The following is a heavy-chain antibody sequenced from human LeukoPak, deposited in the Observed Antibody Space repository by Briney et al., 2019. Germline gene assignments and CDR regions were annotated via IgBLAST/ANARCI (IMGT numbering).Heavy chain of an antibody. D-gene: IGHD2-15*01. CDR2: ISTSSSYI. V-gene: IGHV3-21*01. CDR1: GFTFSTYN. J-gene: IGHJ5*02. Sequence: GGSLRLSCAASGFTFSTYNMNWVRQAPGKGLEWVSCISTSSSYIYYSDSVKGRFTISRDNAKNSFYLQMNSLRAEDTAVYYCARDNKDGWLLHENWFDPWGQGTLVTVSS. CDR3: ARDNKDGWLLHENWFDP.